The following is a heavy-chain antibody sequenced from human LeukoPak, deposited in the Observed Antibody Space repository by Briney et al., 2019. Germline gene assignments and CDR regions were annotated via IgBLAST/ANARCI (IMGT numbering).Heavy chain of an antibody. V-gene: IGHV6-1*01. D-gene: IGHD1-26*01. J-gene: IGHJ4*02. CDR1: GDSVSSNSAA. CDR3: ASSGSYRFDY. Sequence: SQTLSLTCAVSGDSVSSNSAAWNWIRQSPSRGLEWLGRTYYRSKWYNDYAVSVKSRVAINPDTAKNQISLQLNSVTPEDTAVYYCASSGSYRFDYWDQGTLVTVSS. CDR2: TYYRSKWYN.